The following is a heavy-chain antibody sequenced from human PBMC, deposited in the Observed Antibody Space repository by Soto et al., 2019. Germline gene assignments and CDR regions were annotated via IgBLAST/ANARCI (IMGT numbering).Heavy chain of an antibody. D-gene: IGHD3-16*01. CDR2: ISATGSDI. CDR3: ARGYDVVRVPVALRVGYVDH. CDR1: GFTFSSHT. V-gene: IGHV3-21*01. Sequence: EVDLVESGGGLAKPGGALRLSCTDSGFTFSSHTMNWVRQAPGKGLEWVSSISATGSDIYYGDSVMGRFTISRDNAKNTLYLQLNNLRVEDTAVYYCARGYDVVRVPVALRVGYVDHWGQGTVVTVSS. J-gene: IGHJ4*02.